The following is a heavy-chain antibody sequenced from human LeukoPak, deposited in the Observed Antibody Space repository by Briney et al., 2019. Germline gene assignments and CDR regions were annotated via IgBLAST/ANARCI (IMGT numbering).Heavy chain of an antibody. Sequence: GGSLRLSCAASGFTFSSYAISWVRQAPGKGLEWVSYISSSSSTIYYADSVKGRFSISRDNAKNSLYLQMNSLRDEDTAVYYCASSLGPLTEYWGQGTLVTVSS. CDR2: ISSSSSTI. V-gene: IGHV3-48*02. CDR1: GFTFSSYA. D-gene: IGHD3-16*01. J-gene: IGHJ4*02. CDR3: ASSLGPLTEY.